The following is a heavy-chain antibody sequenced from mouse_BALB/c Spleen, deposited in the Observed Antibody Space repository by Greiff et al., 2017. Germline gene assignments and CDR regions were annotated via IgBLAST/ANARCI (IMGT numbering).Heavy chain of an antibody. Sequence: EVKLKESGPGLVKPSQSLSLTCTVTGYSITSDYAWNWIRQFPGNKLEWMGYISYSGSTSYNPSLKSRISITRDTSKNQFFLQLNSVTTEDTATYYCATAGLHYAMDYWGQGTSVTVSS. CDR2: ISYSGST. J-gene: IGHJ4*01. CDR1: GYSITSDYA. V-gene: IGHV3-2*02. CDR3: ATAGLHYAMDY. D-gene: IGHD3-1*01.